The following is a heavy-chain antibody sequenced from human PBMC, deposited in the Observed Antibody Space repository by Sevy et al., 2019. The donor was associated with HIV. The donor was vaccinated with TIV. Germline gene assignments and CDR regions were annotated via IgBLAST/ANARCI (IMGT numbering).Heavy chain of an antibody. Sequence: ASGKVSCKASGYTFTSYAMNWVRQAPGQGLEWMGWINTNTGNPTYAQGFTGRFVFSLDTSVSTAYLQISSLKAEDTAVYYCARDLGKTYYDFWSGYPSYYYYYGMDVWGQGTTVTVSS. D-gene: IGHD3-3*01. CDR2: INTNTGNP. J-gene: IGHJ6*02. V-gene: IGHV7-4-1*02. CDR1: GYTFTSYA. CDR3: ARDLGKTYYDFWSGYPSYYYYYGMDV.